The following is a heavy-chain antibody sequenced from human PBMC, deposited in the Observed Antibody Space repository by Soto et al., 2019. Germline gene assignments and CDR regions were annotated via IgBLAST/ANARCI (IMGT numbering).Heavy chain of an antibody. CDR2: ISNYNGDT. CDR3: ARGDSTGSPTGWFDP. Sequence: QVQLVQSGAEVRKPGASVQVSRTASGYTFTRYSINWVRQAPGQGLEWVGWISNYNGDTKYAEKFQGRVTLTTDTFTTTSYMDLRSLTSDDTAMYFCARGDSTGSPTGWFDPWGQGTLVTVLS. J-gene: IGHJ5*02. D-gene: IGHD6-19*01. V-gene: IGHV1-18*04. CDR1: GYTFTRYS.